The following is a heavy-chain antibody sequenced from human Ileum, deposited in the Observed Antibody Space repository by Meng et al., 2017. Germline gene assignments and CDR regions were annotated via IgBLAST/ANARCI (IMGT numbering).Heavy chain of an antibody. CDR3: AREWSGSYRHFDY. Sequence: QGQLPEAAPELLKTSGTLSLTCAVSGGSISTSDWWSWVRQPPGKGLEWIGEIHHSGSTNYNPSLKSRVTISVDKSKNKFSLKLNSVTAADTAVYYCAREWSGSYRHFDYWGQGTLVTVSS. D-gene: IGHD1-26*01. CDR2: IHHSGST. V-gene: IGHV4-4*02. CDR1: GGSISTSDW. J-gene: IGHJ4*02.